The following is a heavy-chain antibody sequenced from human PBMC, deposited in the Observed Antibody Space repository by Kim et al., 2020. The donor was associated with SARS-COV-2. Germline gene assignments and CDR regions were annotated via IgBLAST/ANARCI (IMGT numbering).Heavy chain of an antibody. Sequence: DSVKGRCTISRDNSKNTLYLQMNSLRAEDTTVYYCAKDLSVAAAANWFDPWGQGTLVTVSS. J-gene: IGHJ5*02. CDR3: AKDLSVAAAANWFDP. D-gene: IGHD6-13*01. V-gene: IGHV3-30*02.